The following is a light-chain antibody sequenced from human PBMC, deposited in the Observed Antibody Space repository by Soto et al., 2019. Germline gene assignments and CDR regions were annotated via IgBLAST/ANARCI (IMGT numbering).Light chain of an antibody. J-gene: IGKJ4*01. Sequence: DIQMTQSPSTLSASVGDRVTITCRASQSISSWLAWYHQKPGKAPKLLIYLASTLHSGVPSSFSGSGSGTDFSLTISSLQPEDAATYYCQSLNRFPHSFGGGTKV. V-gene: IGKV1-12*01. CDR3: QSLNRFPHS. CDR2: LAS. CDR1: QSISSW.